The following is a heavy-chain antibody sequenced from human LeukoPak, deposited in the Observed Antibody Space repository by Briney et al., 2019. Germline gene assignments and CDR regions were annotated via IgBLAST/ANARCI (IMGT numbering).Heavy chain of an antibody. CDR1: GYTFTAYR. V-gene: IGHV1-69*13. CDR3: ARRTLTYYYDSSGYTFDY. Sequence: VASVKVSCKASGYTFTAYRMHWVRQAPGQGLEWMGGIIPIFGTANYAQKFQGRVTITADESTSTAYMELSSLRSEDTAVYYCARRTLTYYYDSSGYTFDYWGQGTLVTVSS. D-gene: IGHD3-22*01. J-gene: IGHJ4*02. CDR2: IIPIFGTA.